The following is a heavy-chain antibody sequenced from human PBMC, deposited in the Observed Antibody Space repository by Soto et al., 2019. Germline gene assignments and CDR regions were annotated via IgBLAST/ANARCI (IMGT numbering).Heavy chain of an antibody. CDR3: ARVVSSGSYFTLEYYYGMDV. J-gene: IGHJ6*02. Sequence: ASVKVSCKASGYTFTSYGISWVRQAPGQGLEWMGWISAYNGNTNYAQKLQGRVTMTTDTSTSTAYMELRSLRSDDTAVYYCARVVSSGSYFTLEYYYGMDVWGQGTTVTVSS. CDR1: GYTFTSYG. V-gene: IGHV1-18*01. D-gene: IGHD3-10*01. CDR2: ISAYNGNT.